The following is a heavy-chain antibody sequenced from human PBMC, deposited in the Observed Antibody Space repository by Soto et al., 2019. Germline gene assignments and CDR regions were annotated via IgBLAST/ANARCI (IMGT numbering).Heavy chain of an antibody. Sequence: QVQLVESGGGVVQPGRSLRLSCAASGFTFSSYGMHWVRQAPGKGLEWVAVISYDGSNKYYADSVKGRFTISRDNSKNTLYLQMNSLRAEDTAVYYCAKDLWDCSGEEDPYYFDYWGQGTLVIVSS. V-gene: IGHV3-30*18. CDR2: ISYDGSNK. J-gene: IGHJ4*02. D-gene: IGHD2-15*01. CDR3: AKDLWDCSGEEDPYYFDY. CDR1: GFTFSSYG.